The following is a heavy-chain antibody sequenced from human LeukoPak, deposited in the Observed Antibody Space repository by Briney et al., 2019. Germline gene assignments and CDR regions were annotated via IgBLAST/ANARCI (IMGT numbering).Heavy chain of an antibody. Sequence: GGSLRLSCAASGLTFSSYGMHWVRQAPGKGLEWVAVISYDGSNKYYADSVKGRFTISRDNSKNTLYLQMNSLRAEDTAVYYCAKDGGYYDRTPDYWGQGTLVTVSS. CDR1: GLTFSSYG. CDR2: ISYDGSNK. CDR3: AKDGGYYDRTPDY. J-gene: IGHJ4*02. V-gene: IGHV3-30*18. D-gene: IGHD3-22*01.